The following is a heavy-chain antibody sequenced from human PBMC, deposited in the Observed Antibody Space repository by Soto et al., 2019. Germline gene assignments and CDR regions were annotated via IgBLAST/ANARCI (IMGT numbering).Heavy chain of an antibody. CDR2: IYYSGST. J-gene: IGHJ5*02. D-gene: IGHD3-3*01. Sequence: NPSETLSLTCTVSGGSISSYYWSWIRQPPGKGLEWIGYIYYSGSTNYNPSLKSRVTISVDTSKNQFSLKLSSVTAADTAVYYCAGQASFGVVEGWFDPWGRGTLVTVSS. CDR1: GGSISSYY. V-gene: IGHV4-59*01. CDR3: AGQASFGVVEGWFDP.